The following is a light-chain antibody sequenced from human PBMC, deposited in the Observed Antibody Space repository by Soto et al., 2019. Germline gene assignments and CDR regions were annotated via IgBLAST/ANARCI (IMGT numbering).Light chain of an antibody. CDR1: QSVSSNF. V-gene: IGKV3-20*01. J-gene: IGKJ1*01. Sequence: EIVLTQSPGTLSLSPGERATLACKASQSVSSNFLAWYQHRPGQAPRLLIYGASYRATDIPYRFSGSGSGTDFTLTITRLEPEDFAVYYCPQYGTSPPTFGQGTKVEI. CDR3: PQYGTSPPT. CDR2: GAS.